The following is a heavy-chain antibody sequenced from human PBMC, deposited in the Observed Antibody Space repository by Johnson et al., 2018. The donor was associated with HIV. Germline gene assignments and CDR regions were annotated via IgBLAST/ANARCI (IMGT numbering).Heavy chain of an antibody. CDR3: ARVMGLGGYSLAFDI. Sequence: VQVVESGGGLVQPGGSLRLSCAASGFSVSSNYMSWVRQAPGKGLEWVSMINSAGFTYSADSVKGRFTVSRDKSKNTVYFQMNSLRAEDTALYYCARVMGLGGYSLAFDIWGQGTMVTVSS. J-gene: IGHJ3*02. CDR1: GFSVSSNY. CDR2: INSAGFT. D-gene: IGHD3-22*01. V-gene: IGHV3-66*01.